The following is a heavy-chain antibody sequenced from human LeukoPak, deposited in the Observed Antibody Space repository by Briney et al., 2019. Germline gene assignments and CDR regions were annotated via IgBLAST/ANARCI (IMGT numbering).Heavy chain of an antibody. J-gene: IGHJ6*03. CDR2: ISGSSRYM. V-gene: IGHV3-21*01. CDR1: GFTFSSYG. Sequence: GGTLRLSCAASGFTFSSYGMSWVRQAPGKGLEWVSSISGSSRYMYYADSAKGRFTISRDNAKNSLYLQMNSLRAEDTAVYYCARVPAGYGYGPWEWDYYQYMDVWGTGTTVTVSS. D-gene: IGHD5-18*01. CDR3: ARVPAGYGYGPWEWDYYQYMDV.